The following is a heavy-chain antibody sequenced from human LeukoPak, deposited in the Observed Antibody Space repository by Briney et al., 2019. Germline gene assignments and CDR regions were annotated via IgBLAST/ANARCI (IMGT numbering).Heavy chain of an antibody. V-gene: IGHV1-2*02. CDR3: ARFQTGTNAFDI. CDR2: INPNSGGT. CDR1: GYTFTGYY. Sequence: AASVKVSCKASGYTFTGYYMHWVRQAPGQGLEWMGWINPNSGGTNYAQKFQGRVTMTRDTSISTAYMELSRLRSDDTAVYYCARFQTGTNAFDIWGQGTMVTVSS. J-gene: IGHJ3*02.